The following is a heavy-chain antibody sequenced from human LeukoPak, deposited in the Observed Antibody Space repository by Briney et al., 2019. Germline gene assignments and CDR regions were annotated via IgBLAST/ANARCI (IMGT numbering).Heavy chain of an antibody. Sequence: ASAKVSCKASGYTFTGYYMHWVRQAPGQGLEWMGWINPNSGGTNYAQKFQGRVTMTRDTSISTAYMELSRLRSDDTAVYYCARELAWELRLDYWGQGTLVTVSS. D-gene: IGHD1-26*01. CDR3: ARELAWELRLDY. CDR1: GYTFTGYY. CDR2: INPNSGGT. V-gene: IGHV1-2*02. J-gene: IGHJ4*02.